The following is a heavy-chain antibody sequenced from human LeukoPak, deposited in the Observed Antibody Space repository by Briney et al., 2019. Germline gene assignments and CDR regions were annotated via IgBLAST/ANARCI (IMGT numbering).Heavy chain of an antibody. Sequence: SETLSLTCAVYGGSFSGYYWSWICQPPGKGLEWIGEINHSGSTNYNPSLKSRVTISVDTSKNQFSLKLSSVTAADTAVYYCARPPLNYYDSSDDAFDIWGQGTMVTVSS. V-gene: IGHV4-34*01. J-gene: IGHJ3*02. CDR3: ARPPLNYYDSSDDAFDI. CDR2: INHSGST. D-gene: IGHD3-22*01. CDR1: GGSFSGYY.